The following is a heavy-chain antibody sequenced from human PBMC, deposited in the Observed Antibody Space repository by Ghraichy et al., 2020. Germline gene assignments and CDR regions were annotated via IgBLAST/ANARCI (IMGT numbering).Heavy chain of an antibody. Sequence: SETRSLTCAVYGGSFSGCYWSWIRQPPGKGLEWIGEINHSGSTNYNPSLKSRVTISVDTSKNQFSLKLSSVTAADTAVYYCARGPAFRYWGQGTLVTVSS. CDR2: INHSGST. CDR3: ARGPAFRY. D-gene: IGHD6-25*01. V-gene: IGHV4-34*01. J-gene: IGHJ4*02. CDR1: GGSFSGCY.